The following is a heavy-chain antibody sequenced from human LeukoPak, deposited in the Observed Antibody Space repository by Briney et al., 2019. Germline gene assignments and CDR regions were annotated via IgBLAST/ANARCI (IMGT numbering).Heavy chain of an antibody. D-gene: IGHD3-10*01. J-gene: IGHJ4*02. CDR2: IYSGGST. V-gene: IGHV3-66*02. Sequence: PGGSLRLSCAASGFTVSSNYMSWVRQAPGQGLEWVSVIYSGGSTYYADSVKGRFTISRDNSKNTLYLQMNSLRAEDTAVYYCAITMVRGPLDYWGQGTLVTVSS. CDR1: GFTVSSNY. CDR3: AITMVRGPLDY.